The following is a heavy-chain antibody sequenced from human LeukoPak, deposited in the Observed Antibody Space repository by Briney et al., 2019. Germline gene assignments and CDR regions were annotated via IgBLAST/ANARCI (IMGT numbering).Heavy chain of an antibody. V-gene: IGHV4-59*11. Sequence: PSETLSLTCTVSDASISAHYWSWIRQPPGKGLEYIGDVYYTGTTNYNPSLKSRVTMSVDTSKNQFSLRLTSVTAADTAVCYCAKFGNYPVHVSYSYYYLDVWGKGTTVTVSS. CDR2: VYYTGTT. D-gene: IGHD1-7*01. CDR3: AKFGNYPVHVSYSYYYLDV. CDR1: DASISAHY. J-gene: IGHJ6*03.